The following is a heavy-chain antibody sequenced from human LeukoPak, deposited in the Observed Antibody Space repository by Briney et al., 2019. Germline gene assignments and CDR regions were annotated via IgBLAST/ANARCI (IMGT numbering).Heavy chain of an antibody. J-gene: IGHJ4*02. CDR2: MSSGSRYI. Sequence: GGSLRLSCAASGFTFSSYSMTWVHQAPRKGLEWVSSMSSGSRYIYYADSVRGRFTISRDNAKNSLYLLMNSLRAEDTAVYYCARDRPTGASRLFVVQWGQGTLVTVSS. CDR3: ARDRPTGASRLFVVQ. D-gene: IGHD3-3*01. CDR1: GFTFSSYS. V-gene: IGHV3-21*01.